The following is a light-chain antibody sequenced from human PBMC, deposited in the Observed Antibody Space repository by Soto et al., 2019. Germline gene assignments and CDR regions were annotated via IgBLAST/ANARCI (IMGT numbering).Light chain of an antibody. CDR3: QQSYSTPIT. CDR2: RAS. V-gene: IGKV1-39*01. CDR1: QTISIY. Sequence: DIQMTQSPSSLSASVGDRVTITCRASQTISIYLNWYQQKPGKAPKLLIFRASNFQTEVPSRFTGSGSGTDFALTISSLQPEDFAAYYCQQSYSTPITFGQGTRLEIK. J-gene: IGKJ5*01.